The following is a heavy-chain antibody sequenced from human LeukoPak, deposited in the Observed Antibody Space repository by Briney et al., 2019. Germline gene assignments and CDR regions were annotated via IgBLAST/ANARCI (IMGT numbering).Heavy chain of an antibody. V-gene: IGHV4-34*01. CDR2: INHSGST. J-gene: IGHJ4*02. Sequence: PSETLSLTCAVYGGSFSGYYWSWIRQPPGKGLEWIGEINHSGSTNYNPSLKSRVTISVDTSKNQFSLKLSSVTAADTAVYYCARGPYSGSFDYWGQGTLVTVSS. D-gene: IGHD1-26*01. CDR3: ARGPYSGSFDY. CDR1: GGSFSGYY.